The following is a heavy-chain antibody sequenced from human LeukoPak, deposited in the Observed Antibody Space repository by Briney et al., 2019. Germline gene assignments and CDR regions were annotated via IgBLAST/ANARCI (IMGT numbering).Heavy chain of an antibody. V-gene: IGHV4-61*05. D-gene: IGHD1-1*01. CDR1: GGSISSSSYY. CDR3: ARSGTPGAFDI. CDR2: IYYSGST. Sequence: SETLSLTCTVSGGSISSSSYYWGWIRQPPGKGLEWIGYIYYSGSTNYNPSLKSRVTISVDTSKNQFSLKLSSVTAADTAVYYCARSGTPGAFDIWGQGTMVTVSS. J-gene: IGHJ3*02.